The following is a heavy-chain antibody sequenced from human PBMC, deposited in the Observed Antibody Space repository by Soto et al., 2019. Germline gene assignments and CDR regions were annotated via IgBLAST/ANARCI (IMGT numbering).Heavy chain of an antibody. CDR3: AADPGMAAAEGYYYYGMDV. J-gene: IGHJ6*02. CDR2: INHSGST. D-gene: IGHD6-13*01. Sequence: SETLSLTCAVYGGSFSGYYWSWIRQPPGKGLEWIGEINHSGSTNYNPSLKSRVTISVDTSKNQFSLKLSSVTAADTAVYYCAADPGMAAAEGYYYYGMDVWGQGTTVTVSS. V-gene: IGHV4-34*01. CDR1: GGSFSGYY.